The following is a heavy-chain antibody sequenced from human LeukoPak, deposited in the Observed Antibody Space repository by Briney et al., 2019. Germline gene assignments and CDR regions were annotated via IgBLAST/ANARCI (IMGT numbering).Heavy chain of an antibody. J-gene: IGHJ4*02. V-gene: IGHV3-23*01. CDR1: GFTFTSYA. CDR2: ISASGSGT. D-gene: IGHD6-19*01. CDR3: AKGRDTSGRQNFDF. Sequence: PGGSLRLSCDASGFTFTSYAMHWVRQAPGKGLEWVSSISASGSGTFYTDSMSGRFTISRDNAKKTLFLQMKNLRLGDTALYYCAKGRDTSGRQNFDFWGQGTLVTVSS.